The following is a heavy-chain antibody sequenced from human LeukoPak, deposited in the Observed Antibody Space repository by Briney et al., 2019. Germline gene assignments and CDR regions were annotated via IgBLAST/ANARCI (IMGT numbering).Heavy chain of an antibody. D-gene: IGHD1-26*01. CDR3: AKVGGIVGAAGAFDI. CDR2: IWYDGSNK. Sequence: GGSLRLSCAASGFTFSSYGMHWVRQAPGKGLEWVAVIWYDGSNKYYADSVKGRFTISRDNYKNTLYLQMNSLRAEDTAVYYCAKVGGIVGAAGAFDIWGQGTMVTVSS. J-gene: IGHJ3*02. V-gene: IGHV3-33*06. CDR1: GFTFSSYG.